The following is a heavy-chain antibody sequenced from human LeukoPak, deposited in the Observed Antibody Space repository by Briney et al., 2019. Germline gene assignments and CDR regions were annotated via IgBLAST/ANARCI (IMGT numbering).Heavy chain of an antibody. CDR1: GGSINAFY. J-gene: IGHJ4*02. CDR2: IYSSGNT. Sequence: SETLSLTCTVSGGSINAFYWSWVRQPPGKGLEWIGYIYSSGNTDYNPSLKSRVTISLDASKSQFSLKLSSVTAADTAVYYCASTNVLLWFGELSKTAYFDYWGQGTLVTVSS. V-gene: IGHV4-59*12. D-gene: IGHD3-10*01. CDR3: ASTNVLLWFGELSKTAYFDY.